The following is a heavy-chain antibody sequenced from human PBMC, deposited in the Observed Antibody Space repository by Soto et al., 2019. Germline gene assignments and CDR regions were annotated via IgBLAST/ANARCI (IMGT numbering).Heavy chain of an antibody. V-gene: IGHV3-30-3*01. D-gene: IGHD6-19*01. CDR1: GFTFRSYA. J-gene: IGHJ4*02. CDR3: ARAPGHSVHSSGWQIDY. CDR2: ISFDGNIK. Sequence: GGSLRLSCLASGFTFRSYAMTWVRQAPGKGLEWVSVISFDGNIKYYTGSVKGRFTISRDNSKNTLHLQVNSLRTEDTALYYCARAPGHSVHSSGWQIDYWGQGTLVTVSS.